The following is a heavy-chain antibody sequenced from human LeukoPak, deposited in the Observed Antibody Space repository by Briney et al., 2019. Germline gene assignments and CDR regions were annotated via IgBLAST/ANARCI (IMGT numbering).Heavy chain of an antibody. Sequence: PGGSLRLSCAASGFTFSSYAMSWVRLAPGKGLEWVSAISGSGGSTYYADSVKGRFTISRDNAKNSLYLQLNSLRAEDTAVYYCARVPPTYHPLYSGSHEPFDYWGQGTLVTVSS. V-gene: IGHV3-23*01. CDR3: ARVPPTYHPLYSGSHEPFDY. CDR2: ISGSGGST. CDR1: GFTFSSYA. J-gene: IGHJ4*02. D-gene: IGHD1-26*01.